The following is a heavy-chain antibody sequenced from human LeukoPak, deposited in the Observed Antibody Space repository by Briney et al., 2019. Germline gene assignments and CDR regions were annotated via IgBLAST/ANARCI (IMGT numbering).Heavy chain of an antibody. CDR2: ISAGSDEI. D-gene: IGHD4-17*01. CDR3: AKGWVYGALFDY. V-gene: IGHV3-23*01. CDR1: GFIFGDYA. J-gene: IGHJ4*02. Sequence: GGSLRLSCAVSGFIFGDYATSGVRQAPGKGLEGVSSISAGSDEIYYADSVKGRFPISRDNSRDTLYLQMNSLKDGDTAVYYCAKGWVYGALFDYWGQGSLVTVSS.